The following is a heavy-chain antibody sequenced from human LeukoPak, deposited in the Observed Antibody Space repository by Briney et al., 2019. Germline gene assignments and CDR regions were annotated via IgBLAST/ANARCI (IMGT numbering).Heavy chain of an antibody. Sequence: GGSLRLSCAASGFTFSDFWMSWVRQTPEKGLEWVAHIKDDGSEKSYVDSVNGRFIISRDNAKNSLYLDMNSLRAEDTAIYFCARATRLPDFWGQGTLVAVSS. CDR1: GFTFSDFW. CDR2: IKDDGSEK. V-gene: IGHV3-7*01. D-gene: IGHD1-1*01. J-gene: IGHJ4*02. CDR3: ARATRLPDF.